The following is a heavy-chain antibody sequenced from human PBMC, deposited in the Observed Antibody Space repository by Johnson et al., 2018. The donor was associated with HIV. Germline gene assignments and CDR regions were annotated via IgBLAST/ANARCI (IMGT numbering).Heavy chain of an antibody. J-gene: IGHJ3*02. V-gene: IGHV3-30*04. CDR2: ISYDGSNK. D-gene: IGHD7-27*01. Sequence: QVQLVESGGGVVQPGRSLRLSCAASGFTFSSYAMHWVRQAPGKGLEWVAVISYDGSNKYYADSVKGRFTIYRDNSKNTLSLQMNSLRAEDTAVYYCARSNWAQFDAFDIWGQGTMVTVSS. CDR1: GFTFSSYA. CDR3: ARSNWAQFDAFDI.